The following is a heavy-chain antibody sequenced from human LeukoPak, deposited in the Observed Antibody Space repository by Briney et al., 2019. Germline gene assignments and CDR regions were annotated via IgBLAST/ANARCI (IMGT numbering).Heavy chain of an antibody. Sequence: TGGSLRLSCAASGFTFSSYGMHWVRQAPGKGLEWVAVIWYDGSNKYYADSVKGRFTISRDNSKNTLYLQMNSLRAEDTAVYYCAKDRSIVGATYPGYWGQGTLVTVSS. J-gene: IGHJ4*02. CDR1: GFTFSSYG. V-gene: IGHV3-33*06. D-gene: IGHD1-26*01. CDR3: AKDRSIVGATYPGY. CDR2: IWYDGSNK.